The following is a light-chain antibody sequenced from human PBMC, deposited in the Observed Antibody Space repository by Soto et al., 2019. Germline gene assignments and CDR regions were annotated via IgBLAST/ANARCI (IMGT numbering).Light chain of an antibody. V-gene: IGLV1-40*01. CDR1: TSNIGARYD. CDR3: QSYDSSLSAVV. J-gene: IGLJ2*01. Sequence: QSVLTQPPSVSGAPGQRVTLSCTGSTSNIGARYDVHWYQQLPGTAPKLLIFGNSNRPSGVPDRFSGSKSGTSASLAITGLQAEDEADYYCQSYDSSLSAVVFGGGTKLTVL. CDR2: GNS.